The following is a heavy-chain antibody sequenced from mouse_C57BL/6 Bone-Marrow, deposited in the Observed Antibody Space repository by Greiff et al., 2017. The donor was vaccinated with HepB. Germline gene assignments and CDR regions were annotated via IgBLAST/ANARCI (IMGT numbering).Heavy chain of an antibody. CDR1: GYTFTDYN. J-gene: IGHJ2*01. CDR3: ARATTVVAHDY. Sequence: RVEPGASVKIPCKASGYTFTDYNMDWVKQSHGKSLEWIGDINPNNGGTIYNQKFKGKATLTVDKSSSTAYMELRSLTSEDTAVYYCARATTVVAHDYWGQGTTLTVSS. V-gene: IGHV1-18*01. D-gene: IGHD1-1*01. CDR2: INPNNGGT.